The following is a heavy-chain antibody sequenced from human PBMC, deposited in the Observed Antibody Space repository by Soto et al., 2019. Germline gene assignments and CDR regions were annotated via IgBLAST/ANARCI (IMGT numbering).Heavy chain of an antibody. CDR2: IYYSGST. Sequence: QLQLQESGPGLVKPSETLSLTCTVSGGSISSSSYYWGWIRQPPGKGLEWIGSIYYSGSTYSNPSLKSRVTISVDTSKNQFSLKLSSVTAADTAVYYCARLARAEGGYWGQGTLVTVSS. D-gene: IGHD6-19*01. J-gene: IGHJ4*02. V-gene: IGHV4-39*01. CDR1: GGSISSSSYY. CDR3: ARLARAEGGY.